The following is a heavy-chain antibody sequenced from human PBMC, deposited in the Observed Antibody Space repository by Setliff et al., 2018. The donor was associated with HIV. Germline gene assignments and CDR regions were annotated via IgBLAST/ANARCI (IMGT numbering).Heavy chain of an antibody. CDR1: GFSISSGFF. CDR3: ARVETTVTSRLDY. CDR2: IYQSGTT. D-gene: IGHD4-17*01. V-gene: IGHV4-38-2*01. Sequence: SETLSLTCAVSGFSISSGFFWGWVRQPPGKGLEWIGSIYQSGTTYYNPALKSRVTISVDTSKNQFSLRLTSVTAAGTAVYFCARVETTVTSRLDYWGQGTLVTVSS. J-gene: IGHJ4*02.